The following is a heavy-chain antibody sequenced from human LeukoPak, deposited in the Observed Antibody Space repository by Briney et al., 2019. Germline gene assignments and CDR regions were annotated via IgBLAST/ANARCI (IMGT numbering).Heavy chain of an antibody. J-gene: IGHJ6*02. CDR1: GFTFSDYY. CDR3: ARDGGSSPGYYYYCMDV. D-gene: IGHD6-6*01. CDR2: ISSSGNTI. Sequence: GGSRRLSWAAAGFTFSDYYMSWIRQAPGKGLGWVSYISSSGNTIFYADSVKGRFTISRDNAKNSLFLQMNGLRAEDTAVYYCARDGGSSPGYYYYCMDVWGQGSTVTVSS. V-gene: IGHV3-11*04.